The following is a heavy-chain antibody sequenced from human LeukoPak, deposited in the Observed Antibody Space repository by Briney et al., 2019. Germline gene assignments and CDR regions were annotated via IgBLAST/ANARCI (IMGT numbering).Heavy chain of an antibody. D-gene: IGHD3-3*01. V-gene: IGHV3-21*01. CDR3: ARDQGITIFGVVIREGTYYYYMDV. Sequence: GGSLRLSCAASGFTFSSYSMNWVRQAPGKGLEWVSSISSSSSYIYYADSVKGRFTISRDNAKNSLYLQMNSLRAEDTAVYYCARDQGITIFGVVIREGTYYYYMDVWGKGTTVTVSS. J-gene: IGHJ6*03. CDR2: ISSSSSYI. CDR1: GFTFSSYS.